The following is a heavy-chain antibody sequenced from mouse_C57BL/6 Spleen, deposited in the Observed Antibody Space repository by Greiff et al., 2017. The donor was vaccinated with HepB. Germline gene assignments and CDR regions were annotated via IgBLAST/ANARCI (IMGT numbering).Heavy chain of an antibody. V-gene: IGHV1-52*01. CDR3: ARGEYYGSMGY. CDR1: GYTFTSYW. J-gene: IGHJ2*01. Sequence: VQLKQPGAELVRPGSSVKLSCKASGYTFTSYWMHWVKQRPIQGLEWIGNIDPSDSETHYNQKFKDKATLTVDKSSSTAYMQLSSLTSEDSAVYYCARGEYYGSMGYWGQGTTLTVSS. D-gene: IGHD1-1*01. CDR2: IDPSDSET.